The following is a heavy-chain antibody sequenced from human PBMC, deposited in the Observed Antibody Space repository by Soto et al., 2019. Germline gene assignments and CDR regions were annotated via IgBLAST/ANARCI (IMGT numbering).Heavy chain of an antibody. CDR2: IKSKTDGGTT. Sequence: WMRQPPGKGLEWVGRIKSKTDGGTTDYAAPVKGRFTISRDDSKNTLYLQMNSLKTEDTAVYYCTTAMYYYGSGSSTHDYWGQGTLVTVSS. J-gene: IGHJ4*02. V-gene: IGHV3-15*01. D-gene: IGHD3-10*01. CDR3: TTAMYYYGSGSSTHDY.